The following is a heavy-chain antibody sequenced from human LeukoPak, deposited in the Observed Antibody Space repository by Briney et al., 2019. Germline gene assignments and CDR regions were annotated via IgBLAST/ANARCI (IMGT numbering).Heavy chain of an antibody. CDR3: ARDGGNIAAAGPYFDY. J-gene: IGHJ4*02. D-gene: IGHD6-13*01. Sequence: GRSLRLSCAASGFTFSSYAMHWVRQAPGKGLEWVAVISYDGSNKYYADSVKGRFTISRDNSKNTLYLQMNSLRAEDTAVYYCARDGGNIAAAGPYFDYWGQGTLVTVSS. V-gene: IGHV3-30*04. CDR2: ISYDGSNK. CDR1: GFTFSSYA.